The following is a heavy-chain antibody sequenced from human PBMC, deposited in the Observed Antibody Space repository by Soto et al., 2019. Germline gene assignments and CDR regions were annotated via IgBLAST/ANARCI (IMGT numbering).Heavy chain of an antibody. CDR3: ARGWESTGPFDY. J-gene: IGHJ4*02. V-gene: IGHV1-69*02. CDR2: IIPILGIP. D-gene: IGHD1-26*01. CDR1: GGTFSSYT. Sequence: QVQLVQSGAEVKKPGSSVKVSCKASGGTFSSYTISWVRQAPGQGLEWMGRIIPILGIPNYAQKFQGRVTIPADKSTSTAYMELSSLRSEDTAVYSCARGWESTGPFDYWGQGTLVTVSS.